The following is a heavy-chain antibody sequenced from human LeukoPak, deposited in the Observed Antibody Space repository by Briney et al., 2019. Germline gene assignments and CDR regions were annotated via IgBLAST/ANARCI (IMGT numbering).Heavy chain of an antibody. CDR3: ARPPFSAPFDY. D-gene: IGHD1-26*01. J-gene: IGHJ4*02. CDR1: GGSMNNYY. Sequence: SETLSLTCIVSGGSMNNYYWSWFRQPPGKGLEWIAYVYQTGDTRYNPSLKSRVSISLDMSKNQFSLKVSSVTATDTAVYYCARPPFSAPFDYWGQGILVTVSS. CDR2: VYQTGDT. V-gene: IGHV4-59*08.